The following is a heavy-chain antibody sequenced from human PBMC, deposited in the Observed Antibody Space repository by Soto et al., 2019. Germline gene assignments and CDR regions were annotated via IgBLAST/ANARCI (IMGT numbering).Heavy chain of an antibody. Sequence: PGGSLRLSCAASGFTFSSYGMHWVRQARGKGLEWVAVIWYDGSNKYYADSVKGRFTISRDNSKNTLYLQMNSLRAEDTAVYYCARDFVVPAAMSESPLWFDPWGQGTLVTVSS. CDR2: IWYDGSNK. J-gene: IGHJ5*02. CDR3: ARDFVVPAAMSESPLWFDP. D-gene: IGHD2-2*01. CDR1: GFTFSSYG. V-gene: IGHV3-33*01.